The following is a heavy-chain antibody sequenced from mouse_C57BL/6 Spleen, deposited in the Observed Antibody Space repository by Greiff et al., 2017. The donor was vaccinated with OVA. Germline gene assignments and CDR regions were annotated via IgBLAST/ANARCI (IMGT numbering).Heavy chain of an antibody. CDR1: GFNIKDYY. D-gene: IGHD2-12*01. Sequence: EVQLVESGAELVKPGASVKLSCTASGFNIKDYYMHWVKQRTEQGLEWIGRIDPEDGETKYAPNFQGKATITADTTSNTAYLQLSSLTSEDTAVYYCASISYDGFAYWGHRTLVTVSA. V-gene: IGHV14-2*01. J-gene: IGHJ3*01. CDR2: IDPEDGET. CDR3: ASISYDGFAY.